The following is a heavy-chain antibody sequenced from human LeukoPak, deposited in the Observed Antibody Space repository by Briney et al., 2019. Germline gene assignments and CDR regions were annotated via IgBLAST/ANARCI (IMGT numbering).Heavy chain of an antibody. J-gene: IGHJ4*02. CDR2: ISASGGST. Sequence: GGSLRLSCAASGFTFRSYAMNWVRQAPGKGLQWVSAISASGGSTYYADSVKGRFTISRDNSKNTLYLQMNSLRAEDTAVYYCAKWDIQLGFDYWGQGTLVTVSS. V-gene: IGHV3-23*01. CDR3: AKWDIQLGFDY. D-gene: IGHD5-18*01. CDR1: GFTFRSYA.